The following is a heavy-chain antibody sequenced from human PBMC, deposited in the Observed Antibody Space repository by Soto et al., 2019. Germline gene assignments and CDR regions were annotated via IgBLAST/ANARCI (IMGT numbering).Heavy chain of an antibody. V-gene: IGHV4-31*03. D-gene: IGHD2-21*01. CDR1: GGSISGGGYY. Sequence: QVQLQESGPGLVKPSQTLSLTCTVSGGSISGGGYYWSWIRQHPGKGLEWIGYIYYSGSTYYNPSLKSRVTIAVATSKNQFSLKLSSVTAADTAVYYCAREGDYVLDVWGQGTTVTVSS. CDR3: AREGDYVLDV. J-gene: IGHJ6*02. CDR2: IYYSGST.